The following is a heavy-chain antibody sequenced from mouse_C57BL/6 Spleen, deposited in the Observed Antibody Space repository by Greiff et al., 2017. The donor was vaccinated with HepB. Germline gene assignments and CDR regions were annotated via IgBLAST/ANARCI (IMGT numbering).Heavy chain of an antibody. CDR1: GFTFSSYA. CDR3: ARDGITTVVARGYFDV. Sequence: EVMLVESGGGLVKPGGSLKLSCAASGFTFSSYAMSWVRQTPEKRLEWVATISDGGSYTYYPDNVKGRFTISRDNAKNNLYLQMSHLKSEDTAMYYCARDGITTVVARGYFDVWGTGTTVTVSS. V-gene: IGHV5-4*01. D-gene: IGHD1-1*01. CDR2: ISDGGSYT. J-gene: IGHJ1*03.